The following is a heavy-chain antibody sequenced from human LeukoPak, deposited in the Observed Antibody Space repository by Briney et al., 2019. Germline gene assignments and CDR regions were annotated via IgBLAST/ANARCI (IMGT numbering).Heavy chain of an antibody. V-gene: IGHV3-33*08. Sequence: TGGSLRLSCAASGFTVSSNYMSWVRQAPGKGLEWVAVIWYDGSNKYYADSVKGRFTISRDNSKNTLYLQMNSLRAEDTAVYYCARDQVEVRELSAYYYYYGMDVWGQGTTVTVSS. CDR1: GFTVSSNY. D-gene: IGHD3-16*02. J-gene: IGHJ6*02. CDR2: IWYDGSNK. CDR3: ARDQVEVRELSAYYYYYGMDV.